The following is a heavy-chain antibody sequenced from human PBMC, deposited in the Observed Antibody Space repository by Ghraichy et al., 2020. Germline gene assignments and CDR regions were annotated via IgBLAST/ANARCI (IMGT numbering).Heavy chain of an antibody. J-gene: IGHJ4*02. CDR3: ARDRDYYDSSGGGDY. V-gene: IGHV3-53*01. CDR1: GFTVSSNY. CDR2: IYSGGST. D-gene: IGHD3-22*01. Sequence: GGSLRLSCAASGFTVSSNYMSWVRQAPGKGLEWVSVIYSGGSTYYADSVKGRFTISRDNSKNTLYLQMNSLRAEDTAVYYCARDRDYYDSSGGGDYWGQGTLVIVSS.